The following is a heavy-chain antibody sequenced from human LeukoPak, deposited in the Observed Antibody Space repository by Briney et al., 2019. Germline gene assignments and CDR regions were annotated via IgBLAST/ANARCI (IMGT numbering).Heavy chain of an antibody. CDR3: AREYYGILTGYYLDV. CDR1: GFTFTGYW. V-gene: IGHV3-74*01. D-gene: IGHD3-9*01. Sequence: GGSLRLSCAASGFTFTGYWMHWVRQAPGKGLVWVSRFNSDADKTGYAEAVKGRFTISRDNAKKTLYLEMNSQRVEDTAVYYCAREYYGILTGYYLDVWGKGTTVTVSS. CDR2: FNSDADKT. J-gene: IGHJ6*03.